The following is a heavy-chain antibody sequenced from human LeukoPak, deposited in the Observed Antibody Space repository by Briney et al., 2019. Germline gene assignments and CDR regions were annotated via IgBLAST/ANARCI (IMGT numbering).Heavy chain of an antibody. CDR2: ISSSGSTI. J-gene: IGHJ4*02. V-gene: IGHV3-11*04. D-gene: IGHD3-22*01. CDR3: AIQITMIVVVPYFDY. Sequence: PGGSLRLSCAASELTFSDYYMTWIRQAPGKGLEWVAYISSSGSTIYSADSVKGRFTVSRDNAKNSLFLHMNSLRAEDTAIYYCAIQITMIVVVPYFDYWGQGTLVTVSS. CDR1: ELTFSDYY.